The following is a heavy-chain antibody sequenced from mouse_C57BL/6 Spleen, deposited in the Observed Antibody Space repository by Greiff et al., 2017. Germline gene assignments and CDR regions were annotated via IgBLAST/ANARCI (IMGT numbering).Heavy chain of an antibody. V-gene: IGHV1-53*01. Sequence: VQLQQPGTELVKPGASVKLSCKASGYTFTSYWMHWVKQRPGQGLEWIGNINPSNGGTNYNEKFKSKATLTVDKSSSTAYMQLSSLTSEDSAVYYCARSGGYYDYDDDYWGQGTTLTVSS. CDR3: ARSGGYYDYDDDY. CDR2: INPSNGGT. J-gene: IGHJ2*01. D-gene: IGHD2-4*01. CDR1: GYTFTSYW.